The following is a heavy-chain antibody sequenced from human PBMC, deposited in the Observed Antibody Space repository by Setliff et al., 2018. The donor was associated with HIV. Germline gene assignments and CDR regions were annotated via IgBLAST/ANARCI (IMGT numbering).Heavy chain of an antibody. CDR3: ARDLDPFFAMEI. J-gene: IGHJ6*02. CDR1: GFTFNDAW. V-gene: IGHV3-15*01. Sequence: GGSLRLSCAASGFTFNDAWMNGVRQAPGKGLEWVGRIKSKTDGGTTDYATPVKGRFTISRDDSKTTVYLQMNRLSAEDTAVYYCARDLDPFFAMEIWGQGTTVTVSS. CDR2: IKSKTDGGTT.